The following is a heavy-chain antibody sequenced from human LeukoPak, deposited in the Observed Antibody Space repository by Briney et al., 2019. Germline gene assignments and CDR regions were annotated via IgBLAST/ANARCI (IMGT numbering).Heavy chain of an antibody. J-gene: IGHJ4*02. CDR3: ATFSSGYNALPGD. V-gene: IGHV3-64D*09. D-gene: IGHD3-22*01. CDR2: ISSNGGST. Sequence: PGGSLRLSCSASGFTFSSYAMHWVRQAPGKGLEYVSAISSNGGSTYYADSVKGRFTISRDNSKNTLYLQMSSLRAEDTAVYYCATFSSGYNALPGDWGQGTLVTGSS. CDR1: GFTFSSYA.